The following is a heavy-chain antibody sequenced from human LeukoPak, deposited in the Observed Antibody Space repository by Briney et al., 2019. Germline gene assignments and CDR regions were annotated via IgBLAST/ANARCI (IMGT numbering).Heavy chain of an antibody. V-gene: IGHV3-53*01. D-gene: IGHD6-19*01. CDR2: IYSGGDT. CDR3: ARHDSSGWLYFDY. CDR1: GFTVSNNY. Sequence: GGSLRLSCAVSGFTVSNNYMTWVRQAAGKGLEWVSSIYSGGDTYYADSVKGRFTISRDNSKNTLYLQMNSLRAEDTAVYYCARHDSSGWLYFDYWGQGTLVTVSS. J-gene: IGHJ4*02.